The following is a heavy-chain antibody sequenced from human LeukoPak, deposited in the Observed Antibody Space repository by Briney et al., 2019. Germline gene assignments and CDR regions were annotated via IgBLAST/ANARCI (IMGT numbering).Heavy chain of an antibody. CDR2: ISYDGSNK. D-gene: IGHD1-26*01. CDR3: ARAPALEGASKAYFEY. V-gene: IGHV3-30*04. CDR1: GFTFRSYA. Sequence: GGSLRLSCAGSGFTFRSYAMHWVRQAPGKGLEWVAVISYDGSNKYCADSGRFTISRDNSKNTLYLQMNSLRAEDTAVYYRARAPALEGASKAYFEYWGQGTLVTVSS. J-gene: IGHJ4*02.